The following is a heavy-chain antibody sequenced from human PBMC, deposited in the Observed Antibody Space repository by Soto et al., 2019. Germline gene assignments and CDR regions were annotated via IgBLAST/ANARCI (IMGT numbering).Heavy chain of an antibody. Sequence: EVQLVESGGGLVQPGRSLRLSCAASGFTFDDYAMHWVRQAPGKCLECVSGISWNSASIAYADSVKGRFTISRENAKNSLYLPMNGLRAEDTALYYCAKDLLHSSGWYDYSNWGQGTLVTVSS. CDR1: GFTFDDYA. D-gene: IGHD6-19*01. CDR2: ISWNSASI. V-gene: IGHV3-9*01. J-gene: IGHJ4*02. CDR3: AKDLLHSSGWYDYSN.